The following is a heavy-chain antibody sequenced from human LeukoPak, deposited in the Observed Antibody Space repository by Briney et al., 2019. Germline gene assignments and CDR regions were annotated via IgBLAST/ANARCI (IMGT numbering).Heavy chain of an antibody. CDR3: AGARLSGYLQGWLPDY. CDR2: IYYSGST. Sequence: SETLSLTCTVSGDSISSGDYYWSWIRQPPGKGLEWIGYIYYSGSTNYNPSLKSRVTISVDMSKNQFSLKLSSVTAADTAVYYCAGARLSGYLQGWLPDYWGQGTLVTVSS. J-gene: IGHJ4*02. CDR1: GDSISSGDYY. V-gene: IGHV4-61*08. D-gene: IGHD3-22*01.